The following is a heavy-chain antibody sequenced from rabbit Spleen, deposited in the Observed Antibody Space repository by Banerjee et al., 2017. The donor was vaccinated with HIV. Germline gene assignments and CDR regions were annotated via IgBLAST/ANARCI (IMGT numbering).Heavy chain of an antibody. Sequence: QSLEESGGDLVKPGASLTLTCTASGFSFSSSYWICWVRQAPGKGLEWIGCISAVGSVNTWYASWVNGRFTISKASSTTVTLQMTSLTAADTATYFCARGSATMTMVITGFYLSLWGPGTLVTVS. J-gene: IGHJ4*01. V-gene: IGHV1S40*01. D-gene: IGHD2-1*01. CDR3: ARGSATMTMVITGFYLSL. CDR2: ISAVGSVNT. CDR1: GFSFSSSYW.